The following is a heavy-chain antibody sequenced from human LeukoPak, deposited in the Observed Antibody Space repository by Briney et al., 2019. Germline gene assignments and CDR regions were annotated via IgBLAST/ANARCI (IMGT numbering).Heavy chain of an antibody. CDR2: IGTNGIST. CDR1: GFTFNSYA. CDR3: VKGQEVVYAPTFDY. J-gene: IGHJ4*02. D-gene: IGHD2-8*02. V-gene: IGHV3-64D*09. Sequence: GGSLRLSCSASGFTFNSYAIHWVRQAPGKGLEYVSSIGTNGISTYYADSVTGRFTISRDNSKNLLYLQMSSLRAEDTAVYYCVKGQEVVYAPTFDYWGQGTLVTVSS.